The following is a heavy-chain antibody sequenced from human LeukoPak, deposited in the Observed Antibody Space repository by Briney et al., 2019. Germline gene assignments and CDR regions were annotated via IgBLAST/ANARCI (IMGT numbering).Heavy chain of an antibody. D-gene: IGHD2-2*01. CDR1: GYSFTSYW. CDR3: ARLGAAMIDSGWFDP. J-gene: IGHJ5*02. CDR2: IYPGDSDT. Sequence: GESLKISCKGSGYSFTSYWIGWVRQMPGKGLEWMGIIYPGDSDTRYSPSFQGQVTISADKSISTAYLQWSSLKASDTAMYYCARLGAAMIDSGWFDPRGQGTLVTVSS. V-gene: IGHV5-51*01.